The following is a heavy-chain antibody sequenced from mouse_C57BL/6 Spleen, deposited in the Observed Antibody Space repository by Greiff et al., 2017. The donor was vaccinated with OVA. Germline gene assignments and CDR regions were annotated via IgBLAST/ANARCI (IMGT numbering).Heavy chain of an antibody. D-gene: IGHD2-4*01. V-gene: IGHV1-55*01. Sequence: VQLQQPGAELVKPGASVKMSCKASGYTFTSYWITWVKQRPGQGLEWIGDIYPGSGSTNYNEKFTSKATLTVDTSSSTAYMQLSSLTSEDSAVYYCARGYYDYDLGYWYFDVWGTGTTVTVSS. CDR1: GYTFTSYW. J-gene: IGHJ1*03. CDR3: ARGYYDYDLGYWYFDV. CDR2: IYPGSGST.